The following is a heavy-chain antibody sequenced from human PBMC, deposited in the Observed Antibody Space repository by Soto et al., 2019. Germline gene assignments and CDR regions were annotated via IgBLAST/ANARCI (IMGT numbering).Heavy chain of an antibody. CDR2: IYNSGST. Sequence: SETLSLTCTVSGGSISSGGYYWSWIRQHPGKGLEWIGYIYNSGSTYYNPSLKSRVTISVDTSKNHFSLNLNSVTGADTAVYYCARSPLGYAFDMWGQGTMVTVSS. CDR1: GGSISSGGYY. J-gene: IGHJ3*02. V-gene: IGHV4-31*03. D-gene: IGHD5-12*01. CDR3: ARSPLGYAFDM.